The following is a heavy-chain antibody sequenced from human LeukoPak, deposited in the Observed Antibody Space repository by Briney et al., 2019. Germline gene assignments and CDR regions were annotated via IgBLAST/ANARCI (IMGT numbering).Heavy chain of an antibody. J-gene: IGHJ4*02. CDR3: ASGELLWFGEPDY. D-gene: IGHD3-10*01. CDR2: ISYDGSNK. V-gene: IGHV3-30*19. Sequence: GGSLRLSCAASGFTFSSYGMHWVRQAPGKGLEWVAVISYDGSNKYYADSVKGRFTISRDNSKNTLYLQMNSLRAEDTAVYYCASGELLWFGEPDYWGQGTLVTVSS. CDR1: GFTFSSYG.